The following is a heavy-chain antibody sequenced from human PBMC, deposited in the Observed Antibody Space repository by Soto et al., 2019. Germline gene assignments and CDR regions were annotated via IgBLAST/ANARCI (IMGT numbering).Heavy chain of an antibody. CDR2: MSYSGTT. Sequence: SETLSFTCTVSGGSISSGDYYWSWIRQHPGKGLEWIAYMSYSGTTYYNPSLKTRVIISLDTSTNQFSLKLSSVTAADTAVYFCARYCSGGTCQYAFDIWGQGTMVTVSS. V-gene: IGHV4-31*03. J-gene: IGHJ3*02. D-gene: IGHD2-15*01. CDR3: ARYCSGGTCQYAFDI. CDR1: GGSISSGDYY.